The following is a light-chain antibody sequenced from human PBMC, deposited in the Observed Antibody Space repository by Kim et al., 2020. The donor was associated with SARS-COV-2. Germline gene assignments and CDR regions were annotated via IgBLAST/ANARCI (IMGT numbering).Light chain of an antibody. CDR1: SSDVGNYNL. CDR3: CSYAGSDTWV. CDR2: EVA. Sequence: GQSITLSGTGSSSDVGNYNLVSWYQQHPGKGPTLLIYEVAERPSGISIRFAGSKSGNTASLTISGLRPEDEADYFCCSYAGSDTWVFGGGTHLTVL. V-gene: IGLV2-23*02. J-gene: IGLJ3*02.